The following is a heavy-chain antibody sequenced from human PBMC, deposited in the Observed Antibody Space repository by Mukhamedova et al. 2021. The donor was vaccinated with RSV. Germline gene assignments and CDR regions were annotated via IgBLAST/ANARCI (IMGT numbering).Heavy chain of an antibody. CDR3: VRDVLSGGGVDY. V-gene: IGHV3-7*01. Sequence: EKYYMDSVRGRFIISRYNADSSLYLQMNSLRVEDTAVYYCVRDVLSGGGVDYWGQGALVTVSS. CDR2: EK. D-gene: IGHD3-10*01. J-gene: IGHJ4*02.